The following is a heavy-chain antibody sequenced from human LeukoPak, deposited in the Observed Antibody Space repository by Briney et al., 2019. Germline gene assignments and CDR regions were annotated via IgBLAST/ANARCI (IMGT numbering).Heavy chain of an antibody. CDR3: ARGDGGSSSRFDY. CDR2: IYYSGST. CDR1: GGSISSGGYY. J-gene: IGHJ4*02. Sequence: SETLSLTCTVSGGSISSGGYYWSWIRQHPGKGLEWIGYIYYSGSTYYNPSLKSRVTISVDTSKNQFSLKLSSVTAADTAVYYCARGDGGSSSRFDYWGQGTLVTVSS. V-gene: IGHV4-31*03. D-gene: IGHD3-16*01.